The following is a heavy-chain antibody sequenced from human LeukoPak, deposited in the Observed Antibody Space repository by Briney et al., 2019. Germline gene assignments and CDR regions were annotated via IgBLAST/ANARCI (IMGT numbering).Heavy chain of an antibody. D-gene: IGHD1-14*01. J-gene: IGHJ4*02. CDR1: GDSVSSNNGA. V-gene: IGHV6-1*01. CDR3: ARDVGTTCWHTYDF. CDR2: TYYRSKWYN. Sequence: HSQTLSLTCAISGDSVSSNNGAWNWIRQSPSRGLEWLGRTYYRSKWYNAYAGSLMSRITISQDTSKNQFSLQVYSVTPEDTAVYYCARDVGTTCWHTYDFWGQGTLVTVSS.